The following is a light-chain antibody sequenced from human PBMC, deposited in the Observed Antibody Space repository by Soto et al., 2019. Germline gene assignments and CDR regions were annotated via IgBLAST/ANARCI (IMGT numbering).Light chain of an antibody. CDR2: GAS. CDR3: QQFGSSPRT. V-gene: IGKV3-20*01. CDR1: QSVXSTY. Sequence: VLTQSPGTLSLSPGERATLSCRASQSVXSTYLAWYQQKPGQAPRLLIYGASSRATGIPDRFSGSGSGTDFTLTISRLEPEDFAVYYCQQFGSSPRTFGQGTKVEI. J-gene: IGKJ1*01.